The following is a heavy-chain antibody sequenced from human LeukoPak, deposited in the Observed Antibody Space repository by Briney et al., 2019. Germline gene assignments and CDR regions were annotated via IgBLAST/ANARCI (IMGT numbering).Heavy chain of an antibody. V-gene: IGHV3-30*03. CDR2: ISYDGNKK. Sequence: QAGGSLRLSCAASGFTFSTYGMHWVRQAPGKGLQWVAIISYDGNKKYSADSVKGRLTISRDNSKNTLYVQMHSLRAEDTAVYYCATEKGDSPDYWGQGTLVTVSS. CDR1: GFTFSTYG. D-gene: IGHD2-21*01. CDR3: ATEKGDSPDY. J-gene: IGHJ4*02.